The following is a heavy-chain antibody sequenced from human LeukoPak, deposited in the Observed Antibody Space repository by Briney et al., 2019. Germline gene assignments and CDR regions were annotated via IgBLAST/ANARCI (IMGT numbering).Heavy chain of an antibody. J-gene: IGHJ6*02. CDR2: IHHNGTR. CDR1: VGSISSGNW. V-gene: IGHV4/OR15-8*01. D-gene: IGHD2-2*02. Sequence: SETLSLTCGVSVGSISSGNWWSWVRQSPEKGLEWIGEIHHNGTRNYNPSLKSRVTISADTFQNHFSLIVTSLTAADTAVYYRATAPILRGEGGEHYRCGMDVWGQGTTVIVSS. CDR3: ATAPILRGEGGEHYRCGMDV.